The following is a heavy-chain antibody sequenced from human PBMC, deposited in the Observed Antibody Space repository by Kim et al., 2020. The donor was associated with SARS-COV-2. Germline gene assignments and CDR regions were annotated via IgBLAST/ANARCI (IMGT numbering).Heavy chain of an antibody. D-gene: IGHD3-3*01. CDR3: ARESYDFWSGYLINWFDP. V-gene: IGHV3-30*07. J-gene: IGHJ5*02. Sequence: KGRFTISRDNSKNTLYLQMNSLRAEDTAVYYCARESYDFWSGYLINWFDPWGQGTLVTVSS.